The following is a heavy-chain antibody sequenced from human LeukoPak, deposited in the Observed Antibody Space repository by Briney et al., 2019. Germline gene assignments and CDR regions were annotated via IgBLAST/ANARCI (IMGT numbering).Heavy chain of an antibody. CDR1: EFTFSIYQ. J-gene: IGHJ4*02. D-gene: IGHD3-10*01. Sequence: GGSLRLSCTASEFTFSIYQIHWVRQAPGKGLVWVSIINTDTRGTYYADSVKGRFTISRDNAKNTLYLQMNSLRAEDTAVYYCARAGPYYFDNWGQGTLVTVSS. V-gene: IGHV3-74*01. CDR3: ARAGPYYFDN. CDR2: INTDTRGT.